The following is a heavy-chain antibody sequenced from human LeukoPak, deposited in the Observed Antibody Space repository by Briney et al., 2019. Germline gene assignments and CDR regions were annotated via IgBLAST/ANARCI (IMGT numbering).Heavy chain of an antibody. CDR2: INHSGST. D-gene: IGHD4-11*01. J-gene: IGHJ1*01. V-gene: IGHV4-34*01. Sequence: SETLSLTCAVYGGSFSGYYWSWIRQPPGKGLEWIGEINHSGSTNYNPSLKSRVTISVDTSKNQFSLKLSSVTAADTAVYYCARGTQSEYFQHWGQGTLVTVSS. CDR3: ARGTQSEYFQH. CDR1: GGSFSGYY.